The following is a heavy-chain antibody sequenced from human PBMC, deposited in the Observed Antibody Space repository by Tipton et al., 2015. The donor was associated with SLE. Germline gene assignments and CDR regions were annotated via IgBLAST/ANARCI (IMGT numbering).Heavy chain of an antibody. CDR1: GYSFTSYW. J-gene: IGHJ6*02. D-gene: IGHD6-13*01. Sequence: QLVQSGPEVKKPGESLKISCKGSGYSFTSYWIGWVRQMPGKGLEWMGIIYPGDSDTRYSPSFQGQVTISADKSISTAYLQWSSLKASDTAMYYCATLIRIAAAGPSGYYGMDVWGQGTTVTVSS. CDR2: IYPGDSDT. V-gene: IGHV5-51*03. CDR3: ATLIRIAAAGPSGYYGMDV.